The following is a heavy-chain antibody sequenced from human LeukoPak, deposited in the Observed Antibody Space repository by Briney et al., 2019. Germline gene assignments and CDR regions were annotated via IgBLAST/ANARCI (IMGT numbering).Heavy chain of an antibody. J-gene: IGHJ4*02. V-gene: IGHV3-74*01. Sequence: PGGCLRLSCAASGFTFSSYWMHWVRQAPGKGLVWVSRINSDGSSTSYADSVKGRFTVSRDNAKNTLYLQMNSLRAEDTAVYYCARPNYSGYDLAHFDYWGQGTLVTVSS. CDR3: ARPNYSGYDLAHFDY. CDR2: INSDGSST. D-gene: IGHD5-12*01. CDR1: GFTFSSYW.